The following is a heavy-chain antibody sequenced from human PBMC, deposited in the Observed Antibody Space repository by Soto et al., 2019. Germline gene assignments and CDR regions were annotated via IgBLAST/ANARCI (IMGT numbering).Heavy chain of an antibody. CDR1: GGSISSGGYY. D-gene: IGHD4-17*01. CDR2: IYYSGST. Sequence: KPSETLSLTCTVSGGSISSGGYYWSWIRQHPGKGLEWIGYIYYSGSTYYNPSLKSRVTISVDTSKNQFSLKLSSVTAADTAVYYCARFYGDYVRYFDYWGQGTLVTVSS. CDR3: ARFYGDYVRYFDY. V-gene: IGHV4-31*03. J-gene: IGHJ4*02.